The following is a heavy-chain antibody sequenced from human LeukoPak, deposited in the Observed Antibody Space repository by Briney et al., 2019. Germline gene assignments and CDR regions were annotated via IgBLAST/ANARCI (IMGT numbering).Heavy chain of an antibody. D-gene: IGHD6-13*01. J-gene: IGHJ4*02. CDR1: GYTFTGYY. CDR3: ARGGAGYSNPSDLDY. CDR2: INPNSGGT. V-gene: IGHV1-2*02. Sequence: ASVKVSCKASGYTFTGYYMHWVRQAPGQGLEWMGWINPNSGGTNYAQKFQGRVTMTRDTSISTAYMELSRLRSDDTAVYYCARGGAGYSNPSDLDYWGQGTLVTVSS.